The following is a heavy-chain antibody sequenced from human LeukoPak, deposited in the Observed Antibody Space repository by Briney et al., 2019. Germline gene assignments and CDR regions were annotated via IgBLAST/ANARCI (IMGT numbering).Heavy chain of an antibody. Sequence: GGSLRLSCAASGFTFSKFALSWVRQAPGKGLEWVAVISYDGSNKYYADSVKGRFTISRDNSKNTLYLQMNSLRAEDTAVYYCAKDLGRDGYNSPDYWGQGTLVTVSS. CDR2: ISYDGSNK. D-gene: IGHD5-24*01. J-gene: IGHJ4*02. CDR3: AKDLGRDGYNSPDY. CDR1: GFTFSKFA. V-gene: IGHV3-30*18.